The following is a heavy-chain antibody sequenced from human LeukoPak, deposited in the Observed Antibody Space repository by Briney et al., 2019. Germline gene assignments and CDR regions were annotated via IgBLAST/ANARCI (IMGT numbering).Heavy chain of an antibody. V-gene: IGHV1-2*02. J-gene: IGHJ4*02. CDR3: ARVGYILTAYFDY. CDR1: GYTFTGYY. Sequence: ASVKVSCKASGYTFTGYYMHWVRQDPGQGLEWMGWINPNSGGTNYAQKFQGRVTMTRDTSISTAYMELSRLRSDDTAVYYCARVGYILTAYFDYWGQGTLVTVSS. D-gene: IGHD3-9*01. CDR2: INPNSGGT.